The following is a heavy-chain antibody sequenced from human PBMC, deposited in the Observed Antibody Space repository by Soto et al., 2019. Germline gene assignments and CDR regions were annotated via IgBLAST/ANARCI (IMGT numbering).Heavy chain of an antibody. V-gene: IGHV3-73*01. J-gene: IGHJ2*01. CDR2: IRSKANSYAT. CDR3: TRQMSDYYDSSGYYYGWYFDL. Sequence: GGSLRLSCAASGFTFSGYAMHWVRQASGKGLEWVGRIRSKANSYATAYAASVKGRFTISRDDSKNTAYLQMNSLKTEDTAVYYCTRQMSDYYDSSGYYYGWYFDLRGRGTLVTVSS. CDR1: GFTFSGYA. D-gene: IGHD3-22*01.